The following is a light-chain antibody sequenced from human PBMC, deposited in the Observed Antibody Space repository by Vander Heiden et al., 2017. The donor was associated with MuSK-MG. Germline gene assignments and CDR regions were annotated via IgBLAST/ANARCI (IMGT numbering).Light chain of an antibody. CDR3: QQDDSTAYT. CDR1: QTVVYSSNNKNY. J-gene: IGKJ2*01. Sequence: DLVMTQSPDSLAVSLGERATINCKASQTVVYSSNNKNYLAWYQQKPGQPPKLLIYWASTREAGVPDRFSGSGSGTDFTLTIDSLQAEDVAVYYCQQDDSTAYTFGQGTKLEIK. V-gene: IGKV4-1*01. CDR2: WAS.